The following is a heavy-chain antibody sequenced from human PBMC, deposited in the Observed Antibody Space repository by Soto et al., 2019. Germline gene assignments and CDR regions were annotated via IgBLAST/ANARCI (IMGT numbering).Heavy chain of an antibody. V-gene: IGHV3-23*01. CDR3: AKKNGFQRVNFGASGFDY. CDR2: ISGSGSST. Sequence: EVQLLESGGGLVQPGGSLRLSCAASGFSFSSKAMSWVRQAPGKGLEWVSIISGSGSSTYYTDSLKGRFTISRDNSKNMVYMELNYLRAEDSSGYYCAKKNGFQRVNFGASGFDYWGEGSLVSVSS. J-gene: IGHJ4*02. D-gene: IGHD2-2*01. CDR1: GFSFSSKA.